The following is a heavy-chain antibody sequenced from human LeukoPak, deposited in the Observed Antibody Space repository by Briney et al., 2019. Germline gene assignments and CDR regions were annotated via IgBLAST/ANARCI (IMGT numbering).Heavy chain of an antibody. CDR3: ARDQPHTPFGVVIESLNWFDP. Sequence: SETLSLTCTVSGGSISSGDYYWSWIRQPPGKGLEWIGYIYYSGSTYYNPSLKSRVTMSVDTSKNQFSLKLSSVTAADTAVYYCARDQPHTPFGVVIESLNWFDPWGQGTLVTASS. J-gene: IGHJ5*02. V-gene: IGHV4-30-4*01. CDR1: GGSISSGDYY. CDR2: IYYSGST. D-gene: IGHD3-3*01.